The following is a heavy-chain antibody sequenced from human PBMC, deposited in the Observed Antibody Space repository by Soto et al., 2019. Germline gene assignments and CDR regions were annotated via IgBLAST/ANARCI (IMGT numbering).Heavy chain of an antibody. CDR2: IWYDGSNK. J-gene: IGHJ6*02. CDR1: GFTFSSYG. D-gene: IGHD7-27*01. V-gene: IGHV3-33*01. Sequence: QVQLVESGGGVVQPGRSLRLSCAASGFTFSSYGMHWVRQAPGKGLEWVAVIWYDGSNKYYADSVKGRFTISRDNSKNTLYLQMNSLRAEDTAVYYCAVSGDYYYGMDVRGQGTTVTVSS. CDR3: AVSGDYYYGMDV.